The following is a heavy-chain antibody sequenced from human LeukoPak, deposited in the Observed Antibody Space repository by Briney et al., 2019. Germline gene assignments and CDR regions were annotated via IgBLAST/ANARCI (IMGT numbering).Heavy chain of an antibody. Sequence: AASVKVSCKASGYTFTSYGLSWVRQAPGQGLEWMGWISAYNGNTIYAQKVQGRVTMTTDTSTSTAYMELRSLRVEDTAVYYCARDLNGYSYGLAYWGQGTLVTVSS. CDR3: ARDLNGYSYGLAY. J-gene: IGHJ4*02. CDR2: ISAYNGNT. CDR1: GYTFTSYG. V-gene: IGHV1-18*01. D-gene: IGHD5-18*01.